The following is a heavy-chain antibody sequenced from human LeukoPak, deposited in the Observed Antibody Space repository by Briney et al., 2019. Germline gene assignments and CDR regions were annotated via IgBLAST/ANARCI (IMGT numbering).Heavy chain of an antibody. V-gene: IGHV3-23*02. Sequence: GGSLRLSCVASGFTFSTYVMSCVRPAPGKGLGWVSGISGSGDKTYYEDSVRGRFTFSRDKSRTPLYLKMKSLRAEATVLHTGAKGSGYDTDVDYWGQSTPVTVSS. CDR3: AKGSGYDTDVDY. CDR1: GFTFSTYV. J-gene: IGHJ4*02. D-gene: IGHD3-9*01. CDR2: ISGSGDKT.